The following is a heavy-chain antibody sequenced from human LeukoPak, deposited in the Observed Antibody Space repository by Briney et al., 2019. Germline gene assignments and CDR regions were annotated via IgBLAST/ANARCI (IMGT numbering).Heavy chain of an antibody. CDR1: GGSISSSSYS. V-gene: IGHV4-39*01. J-gene: IGHJ1*01. CDR3: ARPLSSWYEYFQH. D-gene: IGHD6-13*01. Sequence: PSETLSLTCTVSGGSISSSSYSWGWIRQPPGKGLEWIGSIYYSGSTYYNPSLKSRVTISVDTSKNQFSLKLSSVTAADTAVYYCARPLSSWYEYFQHWGQGTLVTVSS. CDR2: IYYSGST.